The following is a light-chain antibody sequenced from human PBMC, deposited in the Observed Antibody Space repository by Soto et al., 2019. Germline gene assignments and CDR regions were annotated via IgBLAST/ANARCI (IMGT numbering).Light chain of an antibody. Sequence: DIQVTQSPSSLSASVGDRVTITCRASQDISGHLAWYQQKPGKVPKLLIYEASTLQSRVPSRFSASGSGTDSTLTISSLQPEDVATYYYQKYNGTPRTFGQGTKVELK. CDR3: QKYNGTPRT. J-gene: IGKJ1*01. CDR1: QDISGH. CDR2: EAS. V-gene: IGKV1-27*01.